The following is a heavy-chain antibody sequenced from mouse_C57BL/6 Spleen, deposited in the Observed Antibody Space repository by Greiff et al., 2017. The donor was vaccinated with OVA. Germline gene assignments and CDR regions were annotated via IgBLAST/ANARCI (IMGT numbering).Heavy chain of an antibody. CDR2: IWSGGST. V-gene: IGHV2-2*01. J-gene: IGHJ4*01. Sequence: VQLQQSGPGLVQPSQSLSITCTVSGFSLTSYGVHWVRQSPGKGLEWLGVIWSGGSTDYNAAFISRLSISKDNSKSQVFFKMNSLQADDTAIYDCARNNYGSSLYAMDYWGQGTSVTVSS. CDR1: GFSLTSYG. D-gene: IGHD1-1*01. CDR3: ARNNYGSSLYAMDY.